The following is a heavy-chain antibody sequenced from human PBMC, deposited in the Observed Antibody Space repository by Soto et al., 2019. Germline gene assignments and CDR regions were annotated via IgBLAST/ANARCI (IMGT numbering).Heavy chain of an antibody. CDR3: ARDLRLTLEWSEIPAGY. D-gene: IGHD3-3*01. CDR2: IKEDGSEK. CDR1: GFTFSYYW. Sequence: HPGGSLRLSCAASGFTFSYYWMSWVRQAPGKGLEWVANIKEDGSEKYYVDSVKGRFTISRDNAKNSLYLQMNSLRAEDTAVYYCARDLRLTLEWSEIPAGYWGQGNMVTVSS. J-gene: IGHJ4*02. V-gene: IGHV3-7*01.